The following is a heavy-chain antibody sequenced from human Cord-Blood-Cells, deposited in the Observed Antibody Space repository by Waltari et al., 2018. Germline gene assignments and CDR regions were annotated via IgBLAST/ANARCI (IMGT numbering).Heavy chain of an antibody. CDR1: TGYY. J-gene: IGHJ4*02. CDR2: INPNSGGT. D-gene: IGHD2-2*01. Sequence: TGYYMHWVRQAPGQGLEWMGWINPNSGGTNYAQKFQGWVTMTRDTSISTAYMELSRLRSDDTAVYYCARSGYCSSTSCYSDYWGQGTLVTVSS. CDR3: ARSGYCSSTSCYSDY. V-gene: IGHV1-2*04.